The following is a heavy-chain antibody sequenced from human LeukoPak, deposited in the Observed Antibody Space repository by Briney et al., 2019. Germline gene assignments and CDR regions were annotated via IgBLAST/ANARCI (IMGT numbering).Heavy chain of an antibody. CDR3: ASYGSGSYYYFDY. CDR1: GFTFSSYG. Sequence: GGSLRLSCAASGFTFSSYGMSWVRQAPGKGLEWVSSISSSSSYIYYADSVKGRFTISRDNAKNSLYLQMNSLRAEDTAVYYCASYGSGSYYYFDYWGQGTLVTVSS. V-gene: IGHV3-21*01. J-gene: IGHJ4*02. D-gene: IGHD3-10*01. CDR2: ISSSSSYI.